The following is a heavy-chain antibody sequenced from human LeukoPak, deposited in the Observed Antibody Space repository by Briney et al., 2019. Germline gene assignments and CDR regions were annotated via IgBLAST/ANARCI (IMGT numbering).Heavy chain of an antibody. CDR2: IYYSGST. CDR3: TRGPIAYYYMDV. Sequence: ASETLSLTCTVSGGSISSYYWSWIRQPPGKGLEWIGYIYYSGSTNYNPSLKSRVTISVDTSKNQFSLKLSSVTAADTAVYYCTRGPIAYYYMDVWGKGTTVTISS. V-gene: IGHV4-59*01. J-gene: IGHJ6*03. D-gene: IGHD3-22*01. CDR1: GGSISSYY.